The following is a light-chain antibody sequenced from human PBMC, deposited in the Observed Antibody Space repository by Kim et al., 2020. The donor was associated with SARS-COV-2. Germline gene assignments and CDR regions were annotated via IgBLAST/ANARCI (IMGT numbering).Light chain of an antibody. CDR1: QGIASW. J-gene: IGKJ5*01. CDR2: AAS. CDR3: QQSNNLPIT. V-gene: IGKV1-12*01. Sequence: DVQMTQSPSSVSVSVGDTVTITCRASQGIASWLAWYQQKPGKAPQLLIYAASALQNGVPSRFSGSGSGREFTLTISSLQPEDVATYFCQQSNNLPITFGQGTRLEIK.